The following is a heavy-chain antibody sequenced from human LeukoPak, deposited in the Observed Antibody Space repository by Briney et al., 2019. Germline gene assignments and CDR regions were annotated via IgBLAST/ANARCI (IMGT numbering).Heavy chain of an antibody. CDR2: IYPGDSDT. D-gene: IGHD1-7*01. CDR3: ARHMAGTTTWFDP. V-gene: IGHV5-51*01. J-gene: IGHJ5*02. Sequence: GESLKISCKGSGYSFTSYWIGWGRQMPGKGLEVMVIIYPGDSDTRYSPSFQGQVTISADKSISTAYLQWSSLKASDTAMYYCARHMAGTTTWFDPWGQGTLVTVSS. CDR1: GYSFTSYW.